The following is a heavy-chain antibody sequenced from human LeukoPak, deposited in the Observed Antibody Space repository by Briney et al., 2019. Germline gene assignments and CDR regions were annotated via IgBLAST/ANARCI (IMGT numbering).Heavy chain of an antibody. CDR3: TRRYGDHSGWAGYHDS. CDR1: GFSFSDYI. J-gene: IGHJ4*02. CDR2: IRSDGSST. V-gene: IGHV3-64*01. Sequence: PGGSLRLSCVASGFSFSDYIMHWVRQAPGKGLEYASAIRSDGSSTVYPNSVKGRFTISRDNSKSTLYLQMGSLRAEDTAVYYCTRRYGDHSGWAGYHDSWGQGTLVTVSS. D-gene: IGHD6-19*01.